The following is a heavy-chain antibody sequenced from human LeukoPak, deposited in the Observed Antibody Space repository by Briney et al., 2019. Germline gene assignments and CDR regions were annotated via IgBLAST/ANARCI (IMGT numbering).Heavy chain of an antibody. J-gene: IGHJ4*02. D-gene: IGHD1-26*01. V-gene: IGHV1-8*01. Sequence: GAAVKVSCKASGYSFINYDINWVRQATGQGLEWMGWMNADSGNTGYAQKFQGRVTMTRDTSISTAYMELSSLNSDDTAMYYCARSTMGARRTNDFWGQGTLVTVSS. CDR1: GYSFINYD. CDR3: ARSTMGARRTNDF. CDR2: MNADSGNT.